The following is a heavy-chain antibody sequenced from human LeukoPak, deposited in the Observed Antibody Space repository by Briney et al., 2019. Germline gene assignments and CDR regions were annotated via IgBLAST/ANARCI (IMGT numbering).Heavy chain of an antibody. CDR3: ARLRYNWNVCVFDI. J-gene: IGHJ3*02. V-gene: IGHV4-39*01. CDR2: IYYTGST. D-gene: IGHD1-1*01. CDR1: GGSISNSSYY. Sequence: SETLPLTCTVSGGSISNSSYYWGWIRQPPGKGLEWIGSIYYTGSTYYNPSLKSRVTISVDTSKNQFSLKLSSVTAADAAVYYCARLRYNWNVCVFDIWGQGTMVTISS.